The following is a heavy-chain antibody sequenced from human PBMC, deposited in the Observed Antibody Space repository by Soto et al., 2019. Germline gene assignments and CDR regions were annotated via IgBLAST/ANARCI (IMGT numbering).Heavy chain of an antibody. Sequence: PSETLSLTCTVSGDSITSAGYYWSWIRQPPGKGLECFGYIYYSGNTYYNPSLKSRIIISVDTSKNQFSLKLSSVTAADTAVYYCARVSKGRPYYYGMDVWGPGTTVTVSS. J-gene: IGHJ6*02. CDR3: ARVSKGRPYYYGMDV. D-gene: IGHD1-1*01. CDR1: GDSITSAGYY. V-gene: IGHV4-30-4*01. CDR2: IYYSGNT.